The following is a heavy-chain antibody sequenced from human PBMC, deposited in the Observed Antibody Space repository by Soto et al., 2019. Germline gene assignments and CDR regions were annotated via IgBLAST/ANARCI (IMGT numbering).Heavy chain of an antibody. Sequence: PDTLSLTSTASGGSISRNYWAWCRQPPGKGLEWIGYIYYSGSTNYNPSLKSRVTISVDTSKNQFSLKLSSVTAADTAVYYCARIIRGSNYYFDYWGQGTLVTDSS. J-gene: IGHJ4*02. CDR1: GGSISRNY. D-gene: IGHD1-7*01. CDR3: ARIIRGSNYYFDY. CDR2: IYYSGST. V-gene: IGHV4-59*08.